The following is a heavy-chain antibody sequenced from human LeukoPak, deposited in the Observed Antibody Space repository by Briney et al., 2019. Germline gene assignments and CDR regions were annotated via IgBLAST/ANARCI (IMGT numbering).Heavy chain of an antibody. CDR3: ARNLYDFWSVYYRGGFDP. D-gene: IGHD3-3*01. J-gene: IGHJ5*02. CDR2: TYYRSKWYN. V-gene: IGHV6-1*01. CDR1: GDSVSSNSAA. Sequence: SQTLSLTCAISGDSVSSNSAAWNWIRQSPSRGLEWLGRTYYRSKWYNDYAVSVKSRITINPDTSKNQFSLQLNSVTPEDTAVYYCARNLYDFWSVYYRGGFDPGGQGPLVTVSP.